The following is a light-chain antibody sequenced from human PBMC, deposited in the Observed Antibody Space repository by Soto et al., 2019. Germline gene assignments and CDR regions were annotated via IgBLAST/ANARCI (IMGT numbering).Light chain of an antibody. J-gene: IGLJ2*01. CDR2: AVS. V-gene: IGLV2-11*01. Sequence: QSALTQPRSVSGSPGQSVTMSCTGTSSDFGLYKYVSWYQQHPGKPPKFIIYAVSKRPSGVPDRFSGSKSGNTASLTISGLQAEDEADYYCCSYVGTFSVIFGGGTKLTVL. CDR1: SSDFGLYKY. CDR3: CSYVGTFSVI.